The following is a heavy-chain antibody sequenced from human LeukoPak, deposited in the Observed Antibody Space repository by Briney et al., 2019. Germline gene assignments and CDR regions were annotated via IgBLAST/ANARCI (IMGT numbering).Heavy chain of an antibody. J-gene: IGHJ3*02. CDR2: TFYRSKWYN. D-gene: IGHD3-9*01. V-gene: IGHV6-1*01. Sequence: SQTLSLTCALSGDSVSSNSAAWNWIRESPSRGLEWLGRTFYRSKWYNDYAESVKSRIIISPDTSKNQFSLQLNSVTPEDTAVYYCARARHHDMRPFDIWGQGTMVTVSS. CDR3: ARARHHDMRPFDI. CDR1: GDSVSSNSAA.